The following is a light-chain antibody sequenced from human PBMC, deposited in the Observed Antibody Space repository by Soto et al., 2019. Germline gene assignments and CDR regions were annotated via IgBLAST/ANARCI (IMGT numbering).Light chain of an antibody. CDR2: STS. J-gene: IGLJ2*01. V-gene: IGLV7-43*01. Sequence: QTVVTQEPSLTVSPGGTVTLTCASSIGAVTRGYYPNWFQQKPGQAPRALIYSTSDKYSWTPARFSGSLLGDKAALTLSGVQTEDEADYYFLLYYGGAVVFGGGTKLTV. CDR3: LLYYGGAVV. CDR1: IGAVTRGYY.